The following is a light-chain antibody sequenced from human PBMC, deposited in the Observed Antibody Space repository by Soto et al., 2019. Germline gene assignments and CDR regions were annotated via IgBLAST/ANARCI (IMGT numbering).Light chain of an antibody. Sequence: AIRFTQSPSSLSASTGDRVTITCRARQGNSNYLAWSQQKPGNATKLLIYVASTLQSGFPSRFSGSGSGTDFTLTISCRQSEDFATYYCQQYYSYPRTFGQGTKVDIK. CDR3: QQYYSYPRT. V-gene: IGKV1-8*01. CDR1: QGNSNY. J-gene: IGKJ1*01. CDR2: VAS.